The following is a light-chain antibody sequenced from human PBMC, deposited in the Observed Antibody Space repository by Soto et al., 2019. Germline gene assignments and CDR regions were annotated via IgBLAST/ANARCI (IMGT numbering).Light chain of an antibody. CDR2: GAS. CDR3: LQDYNYPWT. V-gene: IGKV3-20*01. Sequence: EIVLTQSPGALSLSPGERVTLFCRASESVSSTSLAWHQQKPGQAPRLLIYGASNRATGIPDRFSGSGSGTDFTLTISRLESEDFATYYCLQDYNYPWTFGQGTKVEIK. CDR1: ESVSSTS. J-gene: IGKJ1*01.